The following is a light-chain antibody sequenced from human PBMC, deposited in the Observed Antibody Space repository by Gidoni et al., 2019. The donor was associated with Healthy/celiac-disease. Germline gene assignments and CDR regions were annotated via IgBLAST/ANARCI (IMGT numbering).Light chain of an antibody. Sequence: QSVLTQPPSASGTPGQRVTISCSGSSSNIGSNYVDWFPQLPGTAPKLLIYRSNQRPSGVPDRFSGSKSDTSASLAISGLRSEDEADYYCAVWDDSLSGVVFGGGTKLTVL. CDR3: AVWDDSLSGVV. J-gene: IGLJ2*01. CDR1: SSNIGSNY. V-gene: IGLV1-47*01. CDR2: RSN.